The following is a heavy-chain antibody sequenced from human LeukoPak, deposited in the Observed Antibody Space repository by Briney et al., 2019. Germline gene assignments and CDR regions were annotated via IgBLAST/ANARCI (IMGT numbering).Heavy chain of an antibody. J-gene: IGHJ4*02. Sequence: GGSLRLSCAASGFTFSSYGMHWVRQAPGKGLEWVAVISYGGSNKYYADSVKGRFTISRDNSKNTLYLQMNSLRAEDTAVYYCAKGLSPDYWGQGTLVTVSS. D-gene: IGHD3-10*01. V-gene: IGHV3-30*18. CDR2: ISYGGSNK. CDR1: GFTFSSYG. CDR3: AKGLSPDY.